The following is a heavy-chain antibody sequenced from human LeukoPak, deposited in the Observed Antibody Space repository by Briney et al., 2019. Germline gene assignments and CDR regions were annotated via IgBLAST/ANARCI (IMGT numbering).Heavy chain of an antibody. CDR3: ARAGRWVLLGYDAFDI. CDR1: GFTFSSYW. CDR2: IKQDGSEK. V-gene: IGHV3-7*01. J-gene: IGHJ3*02. Sequence: GGSLRLSCAASGFTFSSYWMSWVRQAPGKGLEWVANIKQDGSEKYYVDSVKGRFTISRDNAKNSLYLQMNSLRAEDTAVYYCARAGRWVLLGYDAFDIWGQGTMVTVSS. D-gene: IGHD1-26*01.